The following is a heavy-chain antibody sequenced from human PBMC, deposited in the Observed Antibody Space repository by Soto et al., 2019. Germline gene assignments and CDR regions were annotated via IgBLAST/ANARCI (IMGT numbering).Heavy chain of an antibody. CDR2: ISYDGSNK. Sequence: QVQLVESRGGVVQPGRSLRLSCAASGFTVSSYAMHWVRQAPGKGLEWVAVISYDGSNKYYADSVKGRFTISRDNSKNTLYLQMNSLRAEDTAVYYCASITGTTPYYYYGMDVWGQGTTVTVSS. J-gene: IGHJ6*02. CDR3: ASITGTTPYYYYGMDV. CDR1: GFTVSSYA. V-gene: IGHV3-30-3*01. D-gene: IGHD1-7*01.